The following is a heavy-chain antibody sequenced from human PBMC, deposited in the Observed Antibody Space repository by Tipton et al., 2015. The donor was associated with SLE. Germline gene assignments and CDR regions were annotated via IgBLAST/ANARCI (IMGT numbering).Heavy chain of an antibody. CDR2: IYYGGSA. D-gene: IGHD3-10*01. V-gene: IGHV4-59*11. CDR3: ARGAGVRRLLGIYYFGS. J-gene: IGHJ4*02. Sequence: LRLSCTVSGGSISNHYWSWIRQRPGKGLEWIGYIYYGGSANYNPPLKSRITTSIDTSKSRFSLRLSSLTAADTAVYYCARGAGVRRLLGIYYFGSWGLGTLVTVSS. CDR1: GGSISNHY.